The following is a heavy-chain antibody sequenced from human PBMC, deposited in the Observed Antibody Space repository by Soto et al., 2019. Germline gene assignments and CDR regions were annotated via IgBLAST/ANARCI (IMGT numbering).Heavy chain of an antibody. V-gene: IGHV3-7*05. D-gene: IGHD3-10*01. CDR2: INQDGSQR. Sequence: EVQFVESGGGLVQPGGSLRLSCEASGFSFSSYWMSWVRQDAGKRLEWVANINQDGSQRWYVDSVKGRFTISRDNARDSLYLQMNSLRDEDTAVYYCAKAPRGSGRDYYFDSWGQGILITVSS. CDR3: AKAPRGSGRDYYFDS. J-gene: IGHJ4*02. CDR1: GFSFSSYW.